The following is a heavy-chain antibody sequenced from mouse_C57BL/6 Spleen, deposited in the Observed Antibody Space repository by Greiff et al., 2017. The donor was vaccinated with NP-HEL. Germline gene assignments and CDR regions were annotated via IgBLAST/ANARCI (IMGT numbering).Heavy chain of an antibody. J-gene: IGHJ3*01. D-gene: IGHD2-5*01. V-gene: IGHV10-3*01. Sequence: EVQLVESGGGLVQPKGSLKLSCAASGFTFNTYAMHWVRQAPGKGLEWVARIRSKSSNYATYYADSVKDRFTISRDDSQSMLYLQMNNLKTEDTAMYYCVSPYYSNYDAWFAYWGQGTLVTVSA. CDR2: IRSKSSNYAT. CDR3: VSPYYSNYDAWFAY. CDR1: GFTFNTYA.